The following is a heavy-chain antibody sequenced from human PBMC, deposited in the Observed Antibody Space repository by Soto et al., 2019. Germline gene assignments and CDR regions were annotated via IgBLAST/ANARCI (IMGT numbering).Heavy chain of an antibody. CDR1: GGSFSGYY. D-gene: IGHD3-16*02. V-gene: IGHV4-34*01. CDR3: ARGGGESEKEYDYIWGSYRYKNWFDP. Sequence: SETLSLTCAVYGGSFSGYYWSWIRQPPGKGLEWIGEINHSGSTNYNPSLKSRVTISVDTSKNQFSLKLSSVTAADTAVYYCARGGGESEKEYDYIWGSYRYKNWFDPWGQGTLVTVSS. CDR2: INHSGST. J-gene: IGHJ5*02.